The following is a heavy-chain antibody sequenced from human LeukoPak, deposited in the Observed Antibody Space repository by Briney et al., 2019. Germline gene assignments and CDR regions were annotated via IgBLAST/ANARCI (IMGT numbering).Heavy chain of an antibody. J-gene: IGHJ4*02. CDR1: GGSLSTYY. Sequence: SETLSLTCTVSGGSLSTYYWSWIRQPPGKGLEWIGYIYNSGSTNYSPSLRSRVTISVDTSKNQFSLKLSSVTAADTAVYYCARVVNYYDSSGYRYYFDYWGQGTLVTVSS. D-gene: IGHD3-22*01. CDR2: IYNSGST. V-gene: IGHV4-59*08. CDR3: ARVVNYYDSSGYRYYFDY.